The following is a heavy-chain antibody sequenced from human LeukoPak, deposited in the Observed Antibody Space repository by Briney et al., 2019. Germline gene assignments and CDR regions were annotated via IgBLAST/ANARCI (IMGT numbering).Heavy chain of an antibody. CDR3: ARDPVASPLVAFDI. J-gene: IGHJ3*02. CDR2: INQDGSEK. D-gene: IGHD2-21*01. CDR1: GFTFSSYW. Sequence: GGSLRLSCAASGFTFSSYWMSWVRQAPGKGLEWVANINQDGSEKNYVDSVKGRFTISRDNAKNSLYLQMNSLRAEDTAVYYCARDPVASPLVAFDIWGRGTMVTVSS. V-gene: IGHV3-7*01.